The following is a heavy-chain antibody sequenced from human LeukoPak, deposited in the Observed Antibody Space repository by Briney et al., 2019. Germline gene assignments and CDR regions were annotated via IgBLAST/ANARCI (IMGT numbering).Heavy chain of an antibody. D-gene: IGHD3-22*01. CDR1: GLTFSSHW. Sequence: GGSLRLSCAASGLTFSSHWMHWVRQAPGKGLVWVSRITNDGSSTTYADSVKGRFTISRDNAKNMLYLQVNSLRAEDTAVYYCAEDTSALIVVPNDAFDIWGQGTMVTVSS. J-gene: IGHJ3*02. CDR2: ITNDGSST. CDR3: AEDTSALIVVPNDAFDI. V-gene: IGHV3-74*01.